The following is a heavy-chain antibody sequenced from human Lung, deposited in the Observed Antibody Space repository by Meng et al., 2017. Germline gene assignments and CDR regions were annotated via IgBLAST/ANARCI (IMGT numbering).Heavy chain of an antibody. D-gene: IGHD1-7*01. CDR1: GYTFAAYW. Sequence: QVERMQSGPEVKKPGASVKVSCKASGYTFAAYWIQWVRQAPGQGLEWMGRIIPSSGDANSAQKFLGRVTLTWDTSISTAYMELSSLRSDDTAIYYCARDGGNYDFDYWGQGTLVTVSS. CDR3: ARDGGNYDFDY. J-gene: IGHJ4*02. CDR2: IIPSSGDA. V-gene: IGHV1-2*06.